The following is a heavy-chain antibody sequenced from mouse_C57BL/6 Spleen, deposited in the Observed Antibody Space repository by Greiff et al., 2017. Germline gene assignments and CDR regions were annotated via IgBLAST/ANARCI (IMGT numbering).Heavy chain of an antibody. V-gene: IGHV1-64*01. J-gene: IGHJ3*01. D-gene: IGHD2-3*01. CDR3: ARTLYDGYLAWFAY. CDR1: GYTFTSYW. Sequence: VKLQQPGAELVKPGASVKLSCKASGYTFTSYWMHWVKQRPGQGLEWIGMIHPNSGSTNYNEKFKSKATLTVDKSSSTSYMQLSSLTSEDSAVYYCARTLYDGYLAWFAYWGQGTLVTVSA. CDR2: IHPNSGST.